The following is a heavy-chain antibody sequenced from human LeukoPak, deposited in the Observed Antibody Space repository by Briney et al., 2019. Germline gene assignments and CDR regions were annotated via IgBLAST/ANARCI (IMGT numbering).Heavy chain of an antibody. CDR1: GGSISSYY. J-gene: IGHJ4*02. CDR2: IYYSGST. Sequence: PSETLSLTCTVSGGSISSYYWSWIRQPPGKGLEWIGYIYYSGSTNYNPSLKSRVTISVDTSNNQSSLKLSSVTAADTALCYCARHRPGPYDYWGQGTLVTVSS. CDR3: ARHRPGPYDY. V-gene: IGHV4-59*08.